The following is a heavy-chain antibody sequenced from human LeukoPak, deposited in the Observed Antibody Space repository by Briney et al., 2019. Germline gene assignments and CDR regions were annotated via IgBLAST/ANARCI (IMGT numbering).Heavy chain of an antibody. J-gene: IGHJ4*02. Sequence: GGSLRLSCAASGFTFSSYAMHWVRQAPGKGLEWVAVISYDGSNKYYADSVKGRFTISRDNSKNTLYLQMNSLRAEDTAVYYCARDRALDYWGQGTLVTVSS. CDR3: ARDRALDY. CDR2: ISYDGSNK. CDR1: GFTFSSYA. V-gene: IGHV3-30-3*01.